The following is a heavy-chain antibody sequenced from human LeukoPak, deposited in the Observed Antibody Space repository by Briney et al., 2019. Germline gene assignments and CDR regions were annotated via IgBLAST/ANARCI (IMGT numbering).Heavy chain of an antibody. J-gene: IGHJ5*02. Sequence: ASVKVSCKASGYTFTSYDINWVRQATGQGLEWMGWMNPNSGNTGYAQKFQGRVTITRNTSISTAYMELSSLRSEDTAVYYCARGQYYDILTGYWPGVAYWFDPWGQGTLVTVSS. CDR1: GYTFTSYD. CDR2: MNPNSGNT. D-gene: IGHD3-9*01. CDR3: ARGQYYDILTGYWPGVAYWFDP. V-gene: IGHV1-8*03.